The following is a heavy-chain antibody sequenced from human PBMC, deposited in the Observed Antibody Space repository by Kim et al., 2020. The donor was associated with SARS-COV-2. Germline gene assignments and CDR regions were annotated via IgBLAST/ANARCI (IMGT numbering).Heavy chain of an antibody. J-gene: IGHJ6*02. D-gene: IGHD1-20*01. Sequence: VKGRFTISRDNAKNTLLLQMDSLRAEDTAVYYCARPITLVGQTIYYAMDVWGQGTTVTVS. CDR3: ARPITLVGQTIYYAMDV. V-gene: IGHV3-74*01.